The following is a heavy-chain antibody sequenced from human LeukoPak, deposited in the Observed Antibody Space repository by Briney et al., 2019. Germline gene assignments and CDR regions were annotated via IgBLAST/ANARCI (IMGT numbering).Heavy chain of an antibody. CDR1: GFTFDDSD. V-gene: IGHV3-20*04. CDR2: LNWNGDKT. J-gene: IGHJ4*02. CDR3: TRDAFGGVIAPYFHD. D-gene: IGHD3-16*02. Sequence: GGSLRLSWVASGFTFDDSDLSWVSHVPGEGRGWVCGLNWNGDKTGYADSVKGRFIISRDNAKNSLYLQMNSLRAEDTALYYCTRDAFGGVIAPYFHDWGQGTRVTVSS.